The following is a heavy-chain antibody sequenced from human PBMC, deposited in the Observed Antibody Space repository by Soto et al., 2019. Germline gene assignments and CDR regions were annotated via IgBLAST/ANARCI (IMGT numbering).Heavy chain of an antibody. CDR2: INHSGST. D-gene: IGHD3-16*02. Sequence: KTSETLSLTCAVYGGSFSGYYWSWIRQPPGKGLEWIEEINHSGSTNYNPSLKSRVTISVDTSKNQFSLKLSSVTAADTAVYYCARGRNYDYVWGSYRYTVDAQTSYVWFDPWGQGTLVTVSS. V-gene: IGHV4-34*01. CDR3: ARGRNYDYVWGSYRYTVDAQTSYVWFDP. J-gene: IGHJ5*02. CDR1: GGSFSGYY.